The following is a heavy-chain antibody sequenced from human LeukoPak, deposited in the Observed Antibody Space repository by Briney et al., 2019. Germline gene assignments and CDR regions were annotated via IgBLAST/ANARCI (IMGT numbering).Heavy chain of an antibody. CDR3: ARDLNYDSSGFLQH. D-gene: IGHD3-22*01. CDR1: GYTFTSYG. Sequence: GASVKVSCKASGYTFTSYGISGVRQAPGQGVEWMGWISAYNGNTNYAQKLQGKVTMTTETSTSTAYMELRSRRSDATDVSYCARDLNYDSSGFLQHWGQGTLVTVSS. J-gene: IGHJ1*01. V-gene: IGHV1-18*01. CDR2: ISAYNGNT.